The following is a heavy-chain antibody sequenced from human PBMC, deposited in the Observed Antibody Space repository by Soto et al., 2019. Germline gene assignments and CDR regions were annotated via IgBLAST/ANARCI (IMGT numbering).Heavy chain of an antibody. D-gene: IGHD3-3*01. Sequence: QVQLVESGGGVVQPGRSLRLSCAASGFTFSRYGMHWVRQAPGKGLEWVAVIWYDGSNKYYADSVKGRFTISRDNSKNTLYLQMNSLRAEDTAVYYCARQYDFWSGYYVVGYWGQGTLVTVA. CDR2: IWYDGSNK. J-gene: IGHJ4*02. CDR1: GFTFSRYG. V-gene: IGHV3-33*01. CDR3: ARQYDFWSGYYVVGY.